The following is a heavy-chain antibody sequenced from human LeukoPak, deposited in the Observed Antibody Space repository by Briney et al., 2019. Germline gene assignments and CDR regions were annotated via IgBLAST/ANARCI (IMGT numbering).Heavy chain of an antibody. CDR3: ARQYRDYDFWSGCYYDYYYYGMDV. V-gene: IGHV5-51*01. J-gene: IGHJ6*02. Sequence: GESLKISCKGSGYSFTSYWIGWVRQMPGKGLEWMGIIYPGDSDTRYSPSFQGQVTISADKSISTAYLQWSSLKASDTAMYYCARQYRDYDFWSGCYYDYYYYGMDVWGQGTTVTVSS. CDR1: GYSFTSYW. D-gene: IGHD3-3*01. CDR2: IYPGDSDT.